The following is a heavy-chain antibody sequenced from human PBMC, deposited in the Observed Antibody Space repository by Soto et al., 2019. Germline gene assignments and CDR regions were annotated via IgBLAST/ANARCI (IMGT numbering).Heavy chain of an antibody. CDR1: GFTFSSYG. J-gene: IGHJ4*02. Sequence: QVQLVESGGGVVQPGRSLRLSCAASGFTFSSYGMHWVRQAPGKGLEWVAVIWYDGSNKYYADSVKGRFTISRDNSKNTLYLQMNSRRAEDTAVYYCARDFGVSSNYVYYWGQGALVTVSS. CDR2: IWYDGSNK. V-gene: IGHV3-33*01. CDR3: ARDFGVSSNYVYY. D-gene: IGHD3-10*01.